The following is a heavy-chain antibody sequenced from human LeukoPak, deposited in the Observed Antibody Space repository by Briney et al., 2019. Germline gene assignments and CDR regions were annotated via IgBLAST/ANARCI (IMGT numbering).Heavy chain of an antibody. D-gene: IGHD7-27*01. J-gene: IGHJ4*02. CDR3: VTDGSSWGNFDY. V-gene: IGHV3-48*01. CDR1: GFTFSTYA. Sequence: GGSLRLYCAASGFTFSTYAMDWVRQAPGKGLEWVSYLSSSSSVIYHADSVKGRFTISRDNAKNSLCLQMNSLRTEDTAVYYFVTDGSSWGNFDYWGQGTLVSVSS. CDR2: LSSSSSVI.